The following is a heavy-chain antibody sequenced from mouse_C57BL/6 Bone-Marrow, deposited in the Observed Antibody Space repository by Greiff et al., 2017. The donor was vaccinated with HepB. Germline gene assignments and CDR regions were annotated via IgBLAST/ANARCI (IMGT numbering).Heavy chain of an antibody. D-gene: IGHD1-2*01. CDR2: ISNGGGST. V-gene: IGHV5-12*01. J-gene: IGHJ4*01. CDR3: ARRTTAMDY. Sequence: EVKLMESGGGLVQPGGSLKLSCAASGFTFSDYYMYWVRQTPEKRLEWVAYISNGGGSTYYPDTVKGRFTISRDNAKNTLYLQMSRLKSEDTAMYYCARRTTAMDYWGQGTSVTVSS. CDR1: GFTFSDYY.